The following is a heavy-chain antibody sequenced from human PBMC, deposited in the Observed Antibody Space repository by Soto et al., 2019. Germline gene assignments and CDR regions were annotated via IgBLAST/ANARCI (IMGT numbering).Heavy chain of an antibody. CDR3: ARGGRGTLPLDY. D-gene: IGHD1-1*01. V-gene: IGHV3-74*01. J-gene: IGHJ4*02. Sequence: EVQLVESGGGLVQPGGSLRLSCAASGFTFSSYWMHWVRQAPGKGLVWVSRINSDGSSTSYADSVKGRFTISRDNAKNTLYLQMNSLRAEDTVVSDCARGGRGTLPLDYWGQGTLVTVSS. CDR2: INSDGSST. CDR1: GFTFSSYW.